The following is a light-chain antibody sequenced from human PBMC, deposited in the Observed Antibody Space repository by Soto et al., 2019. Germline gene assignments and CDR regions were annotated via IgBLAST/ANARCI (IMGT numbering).Light chain of an antibody. J-gene: IGKJ2*01. CDR3: QQANSFPYT. V-gene: IGKV1-12*01. CDR1: QGVSNW. CDR2: AAA. Sequence: DIQMTQSPSSVSASVGDRVTITCRASQGVSNWLAWYQQKPGKAPQLLIYAAATLRSGVPSRFRGSGSGTDFTFTISSLQPEDSATYYCQQANSFPYTFGQGTKLEIK.